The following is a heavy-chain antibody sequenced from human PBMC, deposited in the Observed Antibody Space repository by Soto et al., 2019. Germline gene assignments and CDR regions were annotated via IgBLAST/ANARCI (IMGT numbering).Heavy chain of an antibody. Sequence: QVQLQQWGAGLLKPSATLSLTCAVYGGSFSGYYWSWIRQPPGKGLEWIGEINHSGSTNYNPSLKSRVTISVDTSKNQFSLKLSSVTAADTAVYYCARGRCSSTSCYGGWFDPWGQGTLVTVSS. V-gene: IGHV4-34*01. D-gene: IGHD2-2*01. CDR1: GGSFSGYY. J-gene: IGHJ5*02. CDR3: ARGRCSSTSCYGGWFDP. CDR2: INHSGST.